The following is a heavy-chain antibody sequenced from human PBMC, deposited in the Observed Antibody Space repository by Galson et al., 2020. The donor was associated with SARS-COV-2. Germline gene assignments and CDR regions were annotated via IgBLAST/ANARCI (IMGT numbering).Heavy chain of an antibody. J-gene: IGHJ6*03. CDR3: ARGGVGGNDYMDV. CDR2: IIPYFSTT. D-gene: IGHD1-26*01. Sequence: ASVKVSCKASGYTFTTKAISWVRQAPGQGLEWMGWIIPYFSTTNYAQKLQGRVTVTADASTRTSYMELRSLRSDDTAVYYCARGGVGGNDYMDVWGEGTTVTISS. CDR1: GYTFTTKA. V-gene: IGHV1-18*01.